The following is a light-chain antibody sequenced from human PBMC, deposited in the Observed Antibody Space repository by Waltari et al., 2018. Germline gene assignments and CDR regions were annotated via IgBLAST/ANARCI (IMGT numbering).Light chain of an antibody. CDR3: SSYTSSSTLV. Sequence: QSALTQPASVSGSPGQSITISCTGTSSAVGGYNYVSWYQQHPGKAPKLMIYDVSKRPSGVSNRFSGSESGNTASLTISGLQAEDEADYYCSSYTSSSTLVFGGGTKLTVL. V-gene: IGLV2-14*01. J-gene: IGLJ3*02. CDR1: SSAVGGYNY. CDR2: DVS.